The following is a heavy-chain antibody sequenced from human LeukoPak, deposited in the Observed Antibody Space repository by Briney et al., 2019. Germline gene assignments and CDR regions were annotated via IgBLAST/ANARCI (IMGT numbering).Heavy chain of an antibody. CDR1: GGSISSSSYY. CDR2: IYYSGST. D-gene: IGHD3-22*01. V-gene: IGHV4-39*01. CDR3: ARCPFGPRGHYYHNGGLCYYGMDV. Sequence: SETLSLTCTVSGGSISSSSYYWGWIRQPPGKGLEWIGSIYYSGSTYYNPSLKSRVTISVDTSKNQFSLKLSSVTAADTAVYYCARCPFGPRGHYYHNGGLCYYGMDVWGQGTTVTVSS. J-gene: IGHJ6*02.